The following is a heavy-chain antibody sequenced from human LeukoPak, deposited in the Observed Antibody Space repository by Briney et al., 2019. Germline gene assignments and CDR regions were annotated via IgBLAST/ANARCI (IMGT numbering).Heavy chain of an antibody. CDR3: ARGSGDTAMVGY. J-gene: IGHJ4*02. Sequence: SETLSLTCAVYGGSFSGYYWSWIRQPPGKGLEWTGEINHSGSTNYNPSLKSRVTISVDTSKNQFSLKLSSVTAADTAVYYCARGSGDTAMVGYWGQGTLVTVSS. CDR2: INHSGST. V-gene: IGHV4-34*01. CDR1: GGSFSGYY. D-gene: IGHD5-18*01.